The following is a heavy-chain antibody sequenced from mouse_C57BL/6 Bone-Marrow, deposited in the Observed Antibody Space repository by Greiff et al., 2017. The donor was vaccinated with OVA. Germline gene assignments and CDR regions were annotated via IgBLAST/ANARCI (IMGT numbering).Heavy chain of an antibody. CDR2: INPNNGGT. D-gene: IGHD2-1*01. Sequence: EVQLQQSGPELVKPGASVKIPCKASGYTFTDYNMDWVKQSHGKSLEWIGDINPNNGGTIYNQKFKGKATLTVDKSSSTAYMELRSLTSEDTAVYYCARRGLLWSYYAMDYWGQGTSVTVSS. CDR3: ARRGLLWSYYAMDY. CDR1: GYTFTDYN. V-gene: IGHV1-18*01. J-gene: IGHJ4*01.